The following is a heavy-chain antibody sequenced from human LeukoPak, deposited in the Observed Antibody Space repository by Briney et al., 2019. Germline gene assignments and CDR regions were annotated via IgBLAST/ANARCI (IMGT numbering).Heavy chain of an antibody. CDR3: ARGRRRYTGSYYGPFFDY. J-gene: IGHJ4*02. Sequence: SESLSLTCTVSGGSISSYYWTWIRQPPGKGLEWIGSVYHSGSTNYNPSLKSRLTISVDTSRNQLSLKLTSVTTPDTAVYYCARGRRRYTGSYYGPFFDYWGQGTLVTVSS. CDR2: VYHSGST. D-gene: IGHD1-26*01. CDR1: GGSISSYY. V-gene: IGHV4-59*01.